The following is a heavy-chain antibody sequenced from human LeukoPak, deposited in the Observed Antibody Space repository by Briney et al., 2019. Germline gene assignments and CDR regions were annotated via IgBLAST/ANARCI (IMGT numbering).Heavy chain of an antibody. J-gene: IGHJ3*02. V-gene: IGHV1-46*01. CDR1: GYTCTSYY. D-gene: IGHD1-26*01. Sequence: ASVMVSCKAAGYTCTSYYMHWVRQAPRQGLEWMGIINPSGGSTSYAKTSLGRLTTTTDTTIITAYIVLSRRRSAETTALYYWTGPSGTPWCAFEIW. CDR3: WTGPSGTPWCAFEI. CDR2: INPSGGST.